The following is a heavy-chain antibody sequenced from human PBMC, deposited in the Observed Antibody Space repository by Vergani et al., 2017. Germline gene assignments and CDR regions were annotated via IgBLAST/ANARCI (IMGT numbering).Heavy chain of an antibody. Sequence: VQLLESGGDLVQPGGSLRLSCATSGLTLSNYDMQWIRQGPGKGLEFVAFIQFDGSNQYYADSVKGRFTLSRDFSKNTLYLQMNSLRTDDTATYYCAKHFRGWGIDYWGQGTQVIVSS. CDR1: GLTLSNYD. V-gene: IGHV3-30*02. J-gene: IGHJ4*02. D-gene: IGHD3-16*01. CDR2: IQFDGSNQ. CDR3: AKHFRGWGIDY.